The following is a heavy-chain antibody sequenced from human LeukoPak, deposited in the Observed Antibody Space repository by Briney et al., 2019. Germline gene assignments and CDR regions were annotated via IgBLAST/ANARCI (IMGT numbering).Heavy chain of an antibody. CDR1: GGSFSGYY. V-gene: IGHV4-34*01. CDR3: ARRNYYYDSSGLFV. D-gene: IGHD3-22*01. J-gene: IGHJ6*04. CDR2: INHSGST. Sequence: SETLSLTCAVYGGSFSGYYWSWIRLPPGKGLEWIGEINHSGSTNYNPSLKSRVTISVDTSKNQFSLKLSSVTAADTAVYYCARRNYYYDSSGLFVWGKGTTVTVSS.